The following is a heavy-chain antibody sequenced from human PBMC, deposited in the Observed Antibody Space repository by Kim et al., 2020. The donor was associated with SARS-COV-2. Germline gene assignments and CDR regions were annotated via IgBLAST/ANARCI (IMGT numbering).Heavy chain of an antibody. D-gene: IGHD6-19*01. CDR2: ISSSGSTI. CDR1: GFTFSSYE. V-gene: IGHV3-48*03. Sequence: GGSLRLSCAASGFTFSSYEMNWVRQAPGKGLEWVSYISSSGSTIYYADSVKGRFTISRDNAKNSLYLQMNSLRAEDTAVYYCARVKPLWLVSYGMDVWGQGNTVTVSS. CDR3: ARVKPLWLVSYGMDV. J-gene: IGHJ6*02.